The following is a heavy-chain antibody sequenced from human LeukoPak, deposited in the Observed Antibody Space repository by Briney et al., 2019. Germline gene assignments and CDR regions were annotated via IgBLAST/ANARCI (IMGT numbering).Heavy chain of an antibody. J-gene: IGHJ5*02. CDR3: ARVGRDYGGNSGEGSPFDP. V-gene: IGHV1-8*01. CDR2: VNPNSGNT. D-gene: IGHD4-23*01. Sequence: SVKVSCKASGYTFTSYDINWVRQATGQGLEWMGWVNPNSGNTGYAQKFQGRVTMTRNTSISTAYMELSSLRSEDTAVYYCARVGRDYGGNSGEGSPFDPWGQGTLVTVSS. CDR1: GYTFTSYD.